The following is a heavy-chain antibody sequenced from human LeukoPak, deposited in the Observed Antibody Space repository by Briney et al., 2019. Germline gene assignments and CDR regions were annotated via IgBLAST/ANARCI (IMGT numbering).Heavy chain of an antibody. CDR3: ASEPDTAMPRGMDY. V-gene: IGHV3-23*01. CDR2: IRGSGGST. CDR1: GFTFSSYA. Sequence: GGDLILSGAASGFTFSSYAMSWVRQAPGKGLEGVSAIRGSGGSTYHAASVKGRFTISRDNSKNTLYLQMNSLRAEDTAVYYCASEPDTAMPRGMDYWGQGTLVTVSS. D-gene: IGHD5-18*01. J-gene: IGHJ4*02.